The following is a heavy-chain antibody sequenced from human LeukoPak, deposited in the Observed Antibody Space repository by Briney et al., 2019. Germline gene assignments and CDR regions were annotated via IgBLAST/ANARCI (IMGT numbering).Heavy chain of an antibody. CDR3: AKVFKGCSSTSCYFDY. V-gene: IGHV3-23*01. CDR1: GFTFSSYA. CDR2: ISGSGGST. Sequence: GGSLRLSCAASGFTFSSYAMSWVRQAPGEGLEWVSAISGSGGSTYYADSVKGRFTISRDNSKNTLYLQMNSLRAEDTAVYYCAKVFKGCSSTSCYFDYWGQGTLVTVSS. J-gene: IGHJ4*02. D-gene: IGHD2-2*01.